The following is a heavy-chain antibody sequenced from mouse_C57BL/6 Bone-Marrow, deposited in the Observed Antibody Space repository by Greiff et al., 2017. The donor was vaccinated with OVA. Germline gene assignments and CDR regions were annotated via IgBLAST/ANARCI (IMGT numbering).Heavy chain of an antibody. V-gene: IGHV5-12*01. CDR2: ISNGGGST. CDR3: ARNYGPYAKDY. Sequence: DVKLVESGGGLVQPGGSLKLSCAASGFTFSDYYMYWVRQTPEKRLEWVAYISNGGGSTYYPDTVKGRFTISRDNAKNTLYLQMSRLKSEDTAMYYCARNYGPYAKDYWGQGPSVTVSS. D-gene: IGHD1-1*02. CDR1: GFTFSDYY. J-gene: IGHJ4*01.